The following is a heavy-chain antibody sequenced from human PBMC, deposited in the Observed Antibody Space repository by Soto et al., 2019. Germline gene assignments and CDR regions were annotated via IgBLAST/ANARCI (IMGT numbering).Heavy chain of an antibody. CDR3: ARGVVGYSLHYCYYYGIGV. D-gene: IGHD5-18*01. V-gene: IGHV4-59*12. Sequence: SETLSITCTVSSGSIYVYYWNWIRQSTGKGLEWIGYISYSGTTKYNPSLKSRVTLSVDTSKNQFSLKLSSVTAADTAVYYCARGVVGYSLHYCYYYGIGVWGQEATVTRSS. CDR1: SGSIYVYY. CDR2: ISYSGTT. J-gene: IGHJ6*02.